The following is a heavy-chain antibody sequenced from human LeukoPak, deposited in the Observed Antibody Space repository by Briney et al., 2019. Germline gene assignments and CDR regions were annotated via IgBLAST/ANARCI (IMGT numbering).Heavy chain of an antibody. J-gene: IGHJ4*02. V-gene: IGHV3-23*01. CDR1: GFTFSSYA. Sequence: PGGSLRLSCAASGFTFSSYAMSWVRQAPGKGQEWVSAISGSGGSTYYADSVKGRFTISRDNSKNTLYLQINSLKAEDTAVYYCAKHTQMATILVYFDYWGQGTLVTVSS. CDR3: AKHTQMATILVYFDY. CDR2: ISGSGGST. D-gene: IGHD5-24*01.